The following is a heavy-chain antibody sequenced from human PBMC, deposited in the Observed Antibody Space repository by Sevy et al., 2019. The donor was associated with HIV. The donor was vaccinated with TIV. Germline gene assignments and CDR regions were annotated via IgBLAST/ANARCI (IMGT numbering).Heavy chain of an antibody. CDR1: GYTFSAYY. CDR2: INPNNGGT. V-gene: IGHV1-2*06. D-gene: IGHD6-19*01. CDR3: ARDRAVAGTENWFAP. J-gene: IGHJ5*02. Sequence: ASVKVSSTSSGYTFSAYYIHWVRQAPGQELEWMGRINPNNGGTNYAQKFQGRVTMTTDTSINTAYMELTSLRSDDTAVYFCARDRAVAGTENWFAPWGQGTLVTVSS.